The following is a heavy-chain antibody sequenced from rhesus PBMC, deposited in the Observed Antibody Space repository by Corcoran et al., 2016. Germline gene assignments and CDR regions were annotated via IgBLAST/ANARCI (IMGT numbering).Heavy chain of an antibody. J-gene: IGHJ4*01. CDR3: ARVTCCSGMYWYVGDYYVDY. CDR2: IRNKDNGGTA. D-gene: IGHD2-27*01. Sequence: EVRLVESGGGLVQPGGSLRLSCAASGFTFSDYYMRWVRQAPGKGPAWVGFIRNKDNGGTAEYAASVKGRLTIAREDSKSMASLQMNSLKTEDTAVYYCARVTCCSGMYWYVGDYYVDYWGQGVLVTVYS. V-gene: IGHV3-116*02. CDR1: GFTFSDYY.